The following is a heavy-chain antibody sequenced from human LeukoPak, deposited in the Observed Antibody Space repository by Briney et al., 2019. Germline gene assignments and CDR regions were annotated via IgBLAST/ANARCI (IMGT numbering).Heavy chain of an antibody. Sequence: SVKVSCKASGGTFSSYAISWVRQAPGQGLEWMRGIIPIFGTANYAQKFQGRVTITADESTSTAYMELSSLRSEDTAVYYCARGDPDFWSGYYDYWGQGTLVTVSS. V-gene: IGHV1-69*01. CDR2: IIPIFGTA. J-gene: IGHJ4*02. D-gene: IGHD3-3*01. CDR1: GGTFSSYA. CDR3: ARGDPDFWSGYYDY.